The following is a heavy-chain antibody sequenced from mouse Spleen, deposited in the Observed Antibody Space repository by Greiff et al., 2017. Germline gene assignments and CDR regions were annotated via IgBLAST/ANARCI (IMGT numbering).Heavy chain of an antibody. CDR3: ARGGYYDSSGAMDD. J-gene: IGHJ4*01. CDR1: GFTFSDYS. V-gene: IGHV5-4*02. CDR2: ISSGGSYT. D-gene: IGHD2-4*01. Sequence: DVLLVESGGGLVKPGGSLKLSCAASGFTFSDYSLSWVRQTPEKRLEWVATISSGGSYTYYPDSVKGRFPISRDNAKNNLYLQKSRLKSEETAVEYRARGGYYDSSGAMDDWGQGTSVTVSS.